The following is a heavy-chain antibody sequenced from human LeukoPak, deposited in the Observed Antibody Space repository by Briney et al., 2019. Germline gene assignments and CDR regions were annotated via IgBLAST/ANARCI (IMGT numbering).Heavy chain of an antibody. CDR3: AREIRYFDWLLNWFDP. CDR2: IYYSGST. Sequence: SETLSLTCTVSGGSISSSSYYWGWIRQPPGKGLEWIGSIYYSGSTYYNPSLKSRVTISVDTSKNQFSLKLSSVTAADTAVYYCAREIRYFDWLLNWFDPWGQGTLVTVSS. J-gene: IGHJ5*02. CDR1: GGSISSSSYY. D-gene: IGHD3-9*01. V-gene: IGHV4-39*07.